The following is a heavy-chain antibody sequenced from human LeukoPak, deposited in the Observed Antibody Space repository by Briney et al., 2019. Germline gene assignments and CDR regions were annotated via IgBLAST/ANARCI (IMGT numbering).Heavy chain of an antibody. Sequence: GGSLRLPCAASGFTFSSYAMSWVRQAPEKGLEWVSAISGSSGSTYYAGSVKGRFTISRDNSKNTLYLQMNSLRAEDTAVYYCAKSPDSSGYQDIDYWGQGTLVTVSS. J-gene: IGHJ4*02. CDR3: AKSPDSSGYQDIDY. CDR2: ISGSSGST. CDR1: GFTFSSYA. D-gene: IGHD3-22*01. V-gene: IGHV3-23*01.